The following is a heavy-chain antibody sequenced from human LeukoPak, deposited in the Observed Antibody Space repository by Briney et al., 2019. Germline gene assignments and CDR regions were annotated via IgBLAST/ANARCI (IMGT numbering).Heavy chain of an antibody. Sequence: SETLSLTCAVYGGSFSGYYWSWIRQPPGKGLEWIGEINHSGSTNYNPSLKSRVTISVDTSKNQFSLTLSSVTAADTAVYYCARGLVGLDYWGQGTLVTVSS. J-gene: IGHJ4*02. V-gene: IGHV4-34*01. CDR2: INHSGST. CDR1: GGSFSGYY. D-gene: IGHD2-21*01. CDR3: ARGLVGLDY.